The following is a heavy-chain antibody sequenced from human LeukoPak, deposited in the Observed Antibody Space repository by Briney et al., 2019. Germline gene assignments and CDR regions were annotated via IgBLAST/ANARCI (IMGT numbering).Heavy chain of an antibody. V-gene: IGHV3-13*01. J-gene: IGHJ4*02. Sequence: TGGSLRLSCAASGFTFSDYDMHWVRQATGKGLEWVSAIGTAGDTYYTGSVKGRFTISRENAKNSLYLQMNSLRAGDTAVYYCVRAAKERVGGVYYFDYWGQGTPVTVSS. CDR3: VRAAKERVGGVYYFDY. CDR1: GFTFSDYD. D-gene: IGHD1-1*01. CDR2: IGTAGDT.